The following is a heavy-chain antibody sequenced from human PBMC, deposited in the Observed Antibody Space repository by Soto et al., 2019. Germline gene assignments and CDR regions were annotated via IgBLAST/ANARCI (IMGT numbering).Heavy chain of an antibody. Sequence: SETLSLTCAVYGGSLRGYYWNWIRQPPGKGLEWIGEINHSGSTNYNPSLKSRVTISVDTSKNRFSLKLTSVTAADTAVYYCARPKGMDVWGKGTPVTVSS. CDR1: GGSLRGYY. CDR2: INHSGST. J-gene: IGHJ6*04. V-gene: IGHV4-34*01. CDR3: ARPKGMDV.